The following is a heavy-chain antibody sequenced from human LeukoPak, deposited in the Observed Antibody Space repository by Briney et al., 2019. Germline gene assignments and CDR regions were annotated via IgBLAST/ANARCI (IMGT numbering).Heavy chain of an antibody. V-gene: IGHV3-7*01. J-gene: IGHJ6*02. CDR3: AKAGLLWFGESWMDV. CDR2: IKEDGSES. D-gene: IGHD3-10*01. Sequence: GGSLRLSCAASGFIFSTYWMTWVCQAPGKGLEWVANIKEDGSESHYVDSVKGRFTISRDNAKNSLYLQMNSLRAEDTAMYFCAKAGLLWFGESWMDVWGQGTTVTVSS. CDR1: GFIFSTYW.